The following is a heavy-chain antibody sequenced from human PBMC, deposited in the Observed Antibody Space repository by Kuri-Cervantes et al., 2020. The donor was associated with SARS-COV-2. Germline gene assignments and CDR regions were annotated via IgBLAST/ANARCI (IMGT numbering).Heavy chain of an antibody. CDR3: ARDLSQGLLRN. J-gene: IGHJ4*02. D-gene: IGHD1-26*01. Sequence: GGSLRLSCAASGFTFSSYEMNWVRQAPGKGLEWVSYISSSGSTLYYADSVKGRFTISRDNAKNSLYLQMNSLRAEDTAVYYCARDLSQGLLRNWGQGTLVTVSS. CDR1: GFTFSSYE. V-gene: IGHV3-48*03. CDR2: ISSSGSTL.